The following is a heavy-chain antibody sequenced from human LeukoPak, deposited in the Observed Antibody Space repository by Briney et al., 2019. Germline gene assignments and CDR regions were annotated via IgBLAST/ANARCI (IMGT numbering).Heavy chain of an antibody. Sequence: ASVKVSCKASGYTFTGYYMHWVRQAPGQGLEWMGWINPNSGGTNYAQKFQGRVTMTRDTSISTAYMELSRLRSDDTAVYYCARGECSGGSCFDDYWGQGTLVTVSS. CDR1: GYTFTGYY. V-gene: IGHV1-2*02. CDR3: ARGECSGGSCFDDY. J-gene: IGHJ4*02. CDR2: INPNSGGT. D-gene: IGHD2-15*01.